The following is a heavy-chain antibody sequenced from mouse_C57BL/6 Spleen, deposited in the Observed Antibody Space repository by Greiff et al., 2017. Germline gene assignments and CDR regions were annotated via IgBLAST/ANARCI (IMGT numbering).Heavy chain of an antibody. CDR2: IYPGDGDT. D-gene: IGHD2-2*01. CDR1: GYAFSSSW. Sequence: VKLQQSGPELVKPGASVKISCKASGYAFSSSWMNWVKQRPGKGLEWIGRIYPGDGDTNYNGKFKGKATLTADKSSSTAYMQLSSLTSEDSAVYFCARRGYDGGNYAMDYWGQGTSVTVSS. J-gene: IGHJ4*01. V-gene: IGHV1-82*01. CDR3: ARRGYDGGNYAMDY.